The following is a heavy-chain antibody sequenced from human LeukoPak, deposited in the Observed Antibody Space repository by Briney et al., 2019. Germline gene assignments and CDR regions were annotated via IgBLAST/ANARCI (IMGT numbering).Heavy chain of an antibody. CDR1: GYSFTSYW. D-gene: IGHD3-9*01. J-gene: IGHJ6*02. V-gene: IGHV5-10-1*01. Sequence: GESLKISCKGSGYSFTSYWISWVRQMPGKGLEWMGRIDPSDSYTNYSQSFQGHVTISADKSISTAYLQWSSLKASDTAMYYCARVTYYDILTGASMDVWGQGTTVTVSS. CDR2: IDPSDSYT. CDR3: ARVTYYDILTGASMDV.